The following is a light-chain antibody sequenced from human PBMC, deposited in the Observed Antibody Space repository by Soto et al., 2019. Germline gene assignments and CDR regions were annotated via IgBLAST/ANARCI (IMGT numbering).Light chain of an antibody. V-gene: IGKV3-20*01. CDR3: QQYGSTPPFT. Sequence: EIVLTQSPGTLSLSPGERATLSCRASQTVDSRYLAWYQQKPGQAPRLLIYGVSSRATGIPDRFRGSGSGTDFTLTISGLEPEDYAVYFCQQYGSTPPFTFGHGTKLDIK. CDR1: QTVDSRY. CDR2: GVS. J-gene: IGKJ3*01.